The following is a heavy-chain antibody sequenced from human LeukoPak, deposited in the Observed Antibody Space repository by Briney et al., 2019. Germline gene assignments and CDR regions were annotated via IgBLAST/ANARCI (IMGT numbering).Heavy chain of an antibody. Sequence: GGSLRLSCAASGFSFNSDWMDWVRQAPGKGLEWVANIKHDESEKNYLDSVKGRFTISRDNAKNTLYLEMNSLRAEDMAVYYCAIGVVITTAFDNWGQGTLVTVSS. CDR3: AIGVVITTAFDN. CDR2: IKHDESEK. CDR1: GFSFNSDW. V-gene: IGHV3-7*01. D-gene: IGHD3-22*01. J-gene: IGHJ4*02.